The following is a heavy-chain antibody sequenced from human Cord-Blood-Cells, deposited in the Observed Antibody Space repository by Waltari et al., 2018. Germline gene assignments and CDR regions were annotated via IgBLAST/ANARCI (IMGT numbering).Heavy chain of an antibody. V-gene: IGHV4-59*11. J-gene: IGHJ4*02. D-gene: IGHD6-13*01. Sequence: QVQLQESGPGLVKPSETLSLTCTVSGGSISSHYWSWIRQPPGKGLEWIGYIYYSGSTNYNPSRKSRVTISVDTSKNQFSLKLSSVTAADTAVYYCARIAAAGTLPFDYWGQGTLVTVSS. CDR2: IYYSGST. CDR1: GGSISSHY. CDR3: ARIAAAGTLPFDY.